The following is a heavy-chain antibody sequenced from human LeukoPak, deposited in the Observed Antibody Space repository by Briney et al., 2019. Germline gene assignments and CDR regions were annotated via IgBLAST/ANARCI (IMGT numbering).Heavy chain of an antibody. D-gene: IGHD6-19*01. CDR1: GFTFSSHW. CDR3: ARDHTVGQWPTHFDY. J-gene: IGHJ4*02. Sequence: GGSLRLSCAASGFTFSSHWMNWVRQAPGKGLEWVANIKQDGSEKYYVDSVKGRFTISRDNAKSSLYLQMNSLRAEVTAVYYCARDHTVGQWPTHFDYWGQGTLVTVSS. V-gene: IGHV3-7*01. CDR2: IKQDGSEK.